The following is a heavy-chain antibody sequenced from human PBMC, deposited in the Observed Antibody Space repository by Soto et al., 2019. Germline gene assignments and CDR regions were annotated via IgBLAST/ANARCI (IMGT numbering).Heavy chain of an antibody. V-gene: IGHV3-30-3*01. CDR2: ISYDGSNK. J-gene: IGHJ6*02. CDR3: ARDIGYYGSHPLYYYYGMDV. CDR1: GFTFSSYA. D-gene: IGHD1-26*01. Sequence: QVQLVESGGGVVQPGRSLRLSCAASGFTFSSYAMHWVRQAPGKGLEWVAVISYDGSNKYYADSVKGRFTISRDNSKNTLYLQMNSLRAEDTAVYSCARDIGYYGSHPLYYYYGMDVWGQGTTVTVSS.